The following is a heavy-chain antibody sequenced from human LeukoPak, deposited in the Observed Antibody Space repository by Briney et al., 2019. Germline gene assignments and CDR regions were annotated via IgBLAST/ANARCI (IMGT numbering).Heavy chain of an antibody. Sequence: WIGGIYTSGSTNYNPSLKSRVTISVDTSKNQFSLKLSSVTAADTAAYYCASGSDRDGYNPWGQGTLVTVSS. D-gene: IGHD5-24*01. CDR2: IYTSGST. V-gene: IGHV4-61*02. CDR3: ASGSDRDGYNP. J-gene: IGHJ5*02.